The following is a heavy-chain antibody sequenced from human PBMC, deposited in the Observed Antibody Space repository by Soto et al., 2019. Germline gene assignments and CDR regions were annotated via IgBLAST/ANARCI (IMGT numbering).Heavy chain of an antibody. CDR2: IYRGGST. V-gene: IGHV4-4*08. D-gene: IGHD2-2*01. CDR1: GDSIRNLY. Sequence: PSETLSLTCSVSGDSIRNLYWSWIRQPLGKGLEWIGYIYRGGSTKYNPSLKSRLTISVDTSKNQFSLKLSSVTAADTAVYYCATGGADIVVVPAAIGRSFSLPRDWGQGTLVTVAS. J-gene: IGHJ4*02. CDR3: ATGGADIVVVPAAIGRSFSLPRD.